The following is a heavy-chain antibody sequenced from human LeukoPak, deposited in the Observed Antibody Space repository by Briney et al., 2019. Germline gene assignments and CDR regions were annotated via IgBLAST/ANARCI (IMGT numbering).Heavy chain of an antibody. J-gene: IGHJ4*02. D-gene: IGHD6-19*01. Sequence: ASVKVSCKASGYTFTSYGISWVRQAPGQGLEWMGIINPSGGSTSYAQKFQGRVTMTRDTSTSTVYMELSSLRSEDTAVYYCAREQGSSGWVPDYWGQGTLVTVSS. CDR1: GYTFTSYG. V-gene: IGHV1-46*01. CDR3: AREQGSSGWVPDY. CDR2: INPSGGST.